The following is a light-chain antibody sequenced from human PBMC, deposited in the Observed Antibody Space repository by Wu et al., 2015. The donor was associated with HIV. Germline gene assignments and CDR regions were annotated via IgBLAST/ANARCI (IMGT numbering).Light chain of an antibody. V-gene: IGKV1-5*03. CDR1: QTISNW. CDR2: KAS. J-gene: IGKJ1*01. CDR3: QQYVRYWT. Sequence: DVQMTQSPSTLSASVGDRVTITCRASQTISNWLAWYQQKPGKAPKLLIFKASNLESGVPSRFSGSGSGTEFTLTITSLQPDDFATYYCQQYVRYWTFGQGTKVE.